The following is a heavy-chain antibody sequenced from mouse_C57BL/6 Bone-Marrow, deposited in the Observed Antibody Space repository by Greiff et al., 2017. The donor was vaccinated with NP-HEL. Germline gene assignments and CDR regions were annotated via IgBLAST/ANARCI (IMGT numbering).Heavy chain of an antibody. CDR2: ISSGSSTI. D-gene: IGHD2-12*01. CDR1: GFTFSDYG. CDR3: ARGLRYYAMDY. J-gene: IGHJ4*01. V-gene: IGHV5-17*01. Sequence: EVTLVESGGGLVKPGGSLKLSCAASGFTFSDYGMHWVRQAPEKGLEWVAYISSGSSTIYYADTVQGRFTISRDNAKNTLFLQMTSLRSEDTAMYYCARGLRYYAMDYWGQGTSVTVSS.